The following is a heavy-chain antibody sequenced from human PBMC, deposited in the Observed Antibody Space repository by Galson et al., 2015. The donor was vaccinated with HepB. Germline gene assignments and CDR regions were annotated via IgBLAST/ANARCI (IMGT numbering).Heavy chain of an antibody. CDR3: TTVGWPYYYYYGMDV. V-gene: IGHV3-15*01. CDR2: IKSKTDGGTT. Sequence: SLRLSCAASGFTFSNAWMSWVRQAPGKGLEWVGRIKSKTDGGTTDYAAPVKGRFTISRDDSKNTLYLQMNSLKTEDTAVYYCTTVGWPYYYYYGMDVWGQGTTVTVSS. D-gene: IGHD6-19*01. J-gene: IGHJ6*02. CDR1: GFTFSNAW.